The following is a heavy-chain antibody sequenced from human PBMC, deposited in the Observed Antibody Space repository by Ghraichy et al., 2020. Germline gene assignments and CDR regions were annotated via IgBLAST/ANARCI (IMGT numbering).Heavy chain of an antibody. V-gene: IGHV3-23*01. CDR2: IGGDGSTT. Sequence: GGSLRLSCEASGITFTYYAMTWVRQAPGKGLEWVSTIGGDGSTTFYADSVKGRFTISRDNAMNSIYLQMNSLRVEDTAMYYCVRADGSGSFYYWGQGTQVTVAS. D-gene: IGHD3-10*01. J-gene: IGHJ4*02. CDR1: GITFTYYA. CDR3: VRADGSGSFYY.